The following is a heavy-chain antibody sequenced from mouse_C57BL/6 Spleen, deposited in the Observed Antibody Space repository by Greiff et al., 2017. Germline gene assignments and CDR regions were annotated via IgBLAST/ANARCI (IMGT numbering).Heavy chain of an antibody. CDR2: INPSSGYT. Sequence: VQLQESGAELAKPGASVKLSCKASGYTFTSYWMHWVKQRPGQGLEWIGYINPSSGYTKYNQKFKGKATLTVDKYSSTAYMQLSSLTSEDSAVYFCAREGTIPYFDYWGQGTTLTVSS. J-gene: IGHJ2*01. CDR3: AREGTIPYFDY. CDR1: GYTFTSYW. V-gene: IGHV1-7*01. D-gene: IGHD2-12*01.